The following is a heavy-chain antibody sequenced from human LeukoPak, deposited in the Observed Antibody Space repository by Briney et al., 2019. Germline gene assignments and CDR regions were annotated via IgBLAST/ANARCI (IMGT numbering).Heavy chain of an antibody. J-gene: IGHJ5*02. Sequence: ASVKVSCKASGYTFTSYYMHWVRQAPGQGLEWMGIINPSGGNTNYAQKFQGRVTMTRDMSTTTVYMELSSLRSEDTAVYYCARGPHRRTYDRDNWFDPWGQGTLVTVSS. D-gene: IGHD3-3*01. CDR1: GYTFTSYY. CDR3: ARGPHRRTYDRDNWFDP. V-gene: IGHV1-46*01. CDR2: INPSGGNT.